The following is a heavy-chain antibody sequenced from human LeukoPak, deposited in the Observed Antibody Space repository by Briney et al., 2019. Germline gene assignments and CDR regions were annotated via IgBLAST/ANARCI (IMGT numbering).Heavy chain of an antibody. CDR2: IRYDESAT. Sequence: GGSLRLSCVASGLTFSTCGMHWVRQAPGKGLEWLTYIRYDESATYYADSVKGRFTISRENSKNTLYLQMNSLRPEDTAVYYCAKQMMERQQYYYMDVWGKGTSVTVSS. CDR1: GLTFSTCG. D-gene: IGHD6-13*01. V-gene: IGHV3-30*02. CDR3: AKQMMERQQYYYMDV. J-gene: IGHJ6*03.